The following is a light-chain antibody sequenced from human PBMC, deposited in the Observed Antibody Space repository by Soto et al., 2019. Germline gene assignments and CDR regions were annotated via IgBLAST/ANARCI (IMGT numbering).Light chain of an antibody. V-gene: IGKV3-11*01. CDR3: QRSGSSVS. Sequence: EIVLTQSPATLSLSPEDRATHSCRASHSVGSLLAWYQQKPGQAPRLLIYAQTFRAAGIPDIYSGSGAGTAFTLTINRLEPEVFAVYYCQRSGSSVSFGGGTKVE. CDR1: HSVGSL. J-gene: IGKJ4*01. CDR2: AQT.